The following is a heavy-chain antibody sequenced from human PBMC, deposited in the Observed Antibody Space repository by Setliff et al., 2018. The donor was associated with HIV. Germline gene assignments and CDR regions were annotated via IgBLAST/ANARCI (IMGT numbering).Heavy chain of an antibody. J-gene: IGHJ4*02. CDR3: AWGPAATSMDY. Sequence: LSLTCVVYGGSFSGSFWGWIRQPPGKGLEWIGEINHSGSTNYNPSFKSRVTISGDTSNNQFSLRLSSVTAADTAVYYCAWGPAATSMDYWGQGTLVTVSS. V-gene: IGHV4-34*01. CDR2: INHSGST. CDR1: GGSFSGSF. D-gene: IGHD2-2*01.